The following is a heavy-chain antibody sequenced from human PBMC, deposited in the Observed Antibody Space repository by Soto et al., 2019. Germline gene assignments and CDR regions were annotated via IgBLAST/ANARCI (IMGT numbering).Heavy chain of an antibody. J-gene: IGHJ4*02. V-gene: IGHV4-59*01. CDR1: GGSISSYN. CDR2: IYYSGST. D-gene: IGHD1-1*01. CDR3: ARVQAGTIDY. Sequence: QVQLQESGPGLVRPSETLSLTCTVSGGSISSYNWSWLRQPQGKGLEWIGYIYYSGSTNYNPSLKSRVTISVDTSKNQFSLKLSSVTAADTAMYYCARVQAGTIDYWGQGALVTVSS.